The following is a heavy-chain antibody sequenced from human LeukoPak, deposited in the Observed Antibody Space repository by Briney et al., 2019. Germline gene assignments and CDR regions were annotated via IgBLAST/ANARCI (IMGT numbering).Heavy chain of an antibody. V-gene: IGHV4-4*07. CDR1: GGSISSYY. CDR3: ARGRGRYGSGSYYRSGWFDP. J-gene: IGHJ5*02. CDR2: IYTSGST. D-gene: IGHD3-10*01. Sequence: SETLSLTCTVSGGSISSYYWSWIRQPAGKGLEWIGRIYTSGSTDYNPSLKSRVTISVDTSKNQFSLKLSSVTAADTAVFYCARGRGRYGSGSYYRSGWFDPWGQGTLVTVSS.